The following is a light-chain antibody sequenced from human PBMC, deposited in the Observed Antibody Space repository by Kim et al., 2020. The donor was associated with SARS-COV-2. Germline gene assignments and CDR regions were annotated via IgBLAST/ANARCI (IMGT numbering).Light chain of an antibody. J-gene: IGKJ2*01. V-gene: IGKV1-8*01. CDR1: QAINSY. Sequence: SASTGDRVTITCRANQAINSYLAWYQQKPGKAPKLLIYAASTLQSGVPSRFSGSGSGTDFTLTISCLQSEDFATYYCQQYYSYPYTFGQGTKLEI. CDR2: AAS. CDR3: QQYYSYPYT.